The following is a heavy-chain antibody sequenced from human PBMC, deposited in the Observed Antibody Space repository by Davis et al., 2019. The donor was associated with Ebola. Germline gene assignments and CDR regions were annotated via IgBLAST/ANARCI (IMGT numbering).Heavy chain of an antibody. J-gene: IGHJ4*02. D-gene: IGHD6-6*01. V-gene: IGHV3-23*01. CDR2: ISGSGGST. CDR3: AKDRAKQSSKAALPDY. CDR1: CFTFSSYA. Sequence: PCAAPCFTFSSYAMSWVRQAPGEGLEWVPAISGSGGSTYYADSVKGRFTIFRDNSKNTLYPQMNSLRAEDTAVYYCAKDRAKQSSKAALPDYWGQGTLVTVSS.